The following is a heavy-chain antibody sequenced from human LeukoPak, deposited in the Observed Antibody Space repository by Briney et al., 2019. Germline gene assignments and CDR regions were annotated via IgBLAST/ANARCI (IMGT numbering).Heavy chain of an antibody. CDR1: GGSISSSNW. J-gene: IGHJ6*03. V-gene: IGHV4-4*02. CDR3: ARDQSDVVVVAATGYYYYYMDV. Sequence: SETLSLTCAVSGGSISSSNWWSWVRQPPGKGLEWIGEIYHSGSTNYNPSLKSRVTISVDKSKNQFSLKLSSVTAADTAVYYCARDQSDVVVVAATGYYYYYMDVWGKGTTVTVSS. CDR2: IYHSGST. D-gene: IGHD2-15*01.